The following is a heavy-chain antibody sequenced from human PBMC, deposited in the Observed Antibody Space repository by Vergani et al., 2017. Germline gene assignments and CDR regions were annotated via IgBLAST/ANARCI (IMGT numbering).Heavy chain of an antibody. CDR1: GFTFSSYA. V-gene: IGHV3-23*01. D-gene: IGHD6-13*01. J-gene: IGHJ4*02. Sequence: EVQLLESGGGLVQPGGSLRLSCAASGFTFSSYAMSWVRQAPGKGLEWGSAISGSGGSTYYADSVKGRFPISRDNSKNTLYLQMNSLRAEDTAVYYCAKDPLPHRAGIAAAGTTHWGQGTLVTVSS. CDR2: ISGSGGST. CDR3: AKDPLPHRAGIAAAGTTH.